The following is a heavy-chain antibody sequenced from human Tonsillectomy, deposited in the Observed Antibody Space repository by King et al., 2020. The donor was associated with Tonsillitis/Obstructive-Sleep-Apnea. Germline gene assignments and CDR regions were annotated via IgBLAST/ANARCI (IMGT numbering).Heavy chain of an antibody. CDR1: GYTFTGYY. Sequence: VQLVESGAEVKKPGASVKVSCKASGYTFTGYYMHWVRKAPGQGLEWMGRINPNRGGTNYSQKVQGRVTMTRETSISTAYMGLSRMRSDDTAGYYCASPYCSSTSCYLDYWGQGTLVTVSS. D-gene: IGHD2-2*01. V-gene: IGHV1-2*06. J-gene: IGHJ4*02. CDR3: ASPYCSSTSCYLDY. CDR2: INPNRGGT.